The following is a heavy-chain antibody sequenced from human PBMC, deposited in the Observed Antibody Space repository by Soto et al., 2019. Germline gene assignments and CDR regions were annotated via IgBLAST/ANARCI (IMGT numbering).Heavy chain of an antibody. CDR3: ASANIVVVVAATTNYYYGMDV. V-gene: IGHV3-33*01. D-gene: IGHD2-15*01. J-gene: IGHJ6*02. Sequence: PGGSLRLSCAASGFTFSSYGMHWVRQAPGKGLEWVAVIWYDGSNKYYADYVKGRFTITKDNSKNTLYLQMNSMKAEDTDEYYFASANIVVVVAATTNYYYGMDVWGQGTTVTVSS. CDR2: IWYDGSNK. CDR1: GFTFSSYG.